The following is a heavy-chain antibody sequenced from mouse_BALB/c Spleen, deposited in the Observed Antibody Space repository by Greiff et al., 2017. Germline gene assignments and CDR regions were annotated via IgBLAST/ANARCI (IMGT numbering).Heavy chain of an antibody. CDR2: IWGDGST. J-gene: IGHJ3*01. CDR1: GFSLTGYG. D-gene: IGHD2-14*01. V-gene: IGHV2-6-7*01. CDR3: ARDGGYRYDGAWFAY. Sequence: VMLVESGPGLVAPSQSLSITCTVSGFSLTGYGVNWVRQPPGKGLEWLGMIWGDGSTDYNSALKSRLSISKDNSKSQVFLKMNSLQTDDTARYYGARDGGYRYDGAWFAYWGQGTLVTVSA.